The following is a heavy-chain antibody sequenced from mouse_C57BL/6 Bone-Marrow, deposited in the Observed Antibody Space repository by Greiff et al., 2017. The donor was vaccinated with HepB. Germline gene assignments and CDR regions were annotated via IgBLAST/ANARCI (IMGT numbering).Heavy chain of an antibody. J-gene: IGHJ1*03. CDR3: AKPSTTVVAPDWYFDV. V-gene: IGHV1-7*01. D-gene: IGHD1-1*01. CDR2: INPSSGYT. Sequence: QVQLKQSGAELAKPGASVKLSCKASGYTFTSYWMHWVKQRPGQGLEWIGYINPSSGYTKYNQKFKDKATLTADKSSSTAYMQLSSLTYEDSAVYYCAKPSTTVVAPDWYFDVWGTGTTVTVSS. CDR1: GYTFTSYW.